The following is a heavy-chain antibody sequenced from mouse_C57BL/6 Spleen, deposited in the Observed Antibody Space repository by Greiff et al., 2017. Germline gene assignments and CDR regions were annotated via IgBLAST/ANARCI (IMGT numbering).Heavy chain of an antibody. V-gene: IGHV1-66*01. D-gene: IGHD1-1*01. CDR3: ARWAMTTVGMDD. Sequence: QVQLKESGPELVKPGASVKISCKASGYSFTRYYIHWVKQRPGQGLEWIGWIYPGSGNTKYNEKFKGKATLTADTSSSPAYMPLSRLTSAASAVYYCARWAMTTVGMDDWGQGTSVTVSS. J-gene: IGHJ4*01. CDR2: IYPGSGNT. CDR1: GYSFTRYY.